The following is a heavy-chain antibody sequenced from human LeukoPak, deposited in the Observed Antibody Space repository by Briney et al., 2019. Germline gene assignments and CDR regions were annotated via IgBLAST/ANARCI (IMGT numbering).Heavy chain of an antibody. Sequence: QSGGSLRLSCVASGFTFSNYAMGWVRQAPGKGLEWVSAITGSGTNRYYADSLKGRFTTSRDNSKNTVFLQMNSLRHEDTAIYYCVIWWDYDVLTGYYVPDYWGQGTLVTVAS. D-gene: IGHD3-9*01. V-gene: IGHV3-23*01. CDR2: ITGSGTNR. CDR1: GFTFSNYA. J-gene: IGHJ4*02. CDR3: VIWWDYDVLTGYYVPDY.